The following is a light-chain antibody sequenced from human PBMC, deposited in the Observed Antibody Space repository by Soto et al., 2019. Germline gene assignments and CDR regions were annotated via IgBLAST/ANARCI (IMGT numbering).Light chain of an antibody. CDR1: SSDVGGYNY. J-gene: IGLJ2*01. Sequence: QSALTQPASVSGSPGQSITISCTGTSSDVGGYNYVSWYQQHPGKAPKLMIYDVSXXXXXXXXRLSGSKSGNTAALNISGXXXXXXXXXYCSSYTSSSPFVVFGGGTKLTVL. V-gene: IGLV2-14*01. CDR3: SSYTSSSPFVV. CDR2: DVS.